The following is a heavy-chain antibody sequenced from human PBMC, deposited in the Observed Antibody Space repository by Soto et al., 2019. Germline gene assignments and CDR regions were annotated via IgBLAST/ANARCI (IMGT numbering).Heavy chain of an antibody. D-gene: IGHD6-6*01. CDR2: IYWNDDK. J-gene: IGHJ4*02. CDR1: GFSLSTSGVG. V-gene: IGHV2-5*01. Sequence: ESGPTLVNPTQSHMLTCTFSGFSLSTSGVGVGWIRQPPGKALEWLALIYWNDDKRYSPSLKSRLTITKDTSKNQVVLTMTNMDPVDTATYYCAHTIGSSSVGEIDYWGQGTLVTVSS. CDR3: AHTIGSSSVGEIDY.